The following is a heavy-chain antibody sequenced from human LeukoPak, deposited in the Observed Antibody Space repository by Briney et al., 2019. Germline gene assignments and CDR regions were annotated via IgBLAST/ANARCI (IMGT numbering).Heavy chain of an antibody. V-gene: IGHV3-7*01. Sequence: GGSLRLSCAASGFTFSSYWMSWVRQAPGKWLEWVANIKQDGSEKYYVDSVKGRFTISRDNAKNSLYLQMNSLRAEDTAVYYCARQGYSSSWYVSHWGQGTLVTVSS. J-gene: IGHJ4*02. CDR1: GFTFSSYW. CDR3: ARQGYSSSWYVSH. D-gene: IGHD6-13*01. CDR2: IKQDGSEK.